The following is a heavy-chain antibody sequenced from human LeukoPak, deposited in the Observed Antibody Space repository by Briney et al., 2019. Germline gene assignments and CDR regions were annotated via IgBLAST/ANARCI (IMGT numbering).Heavy chain of an antibody. J-gene: IGHJ1*01. CDR2: ISGRSSHV. D-gene: IGHD3-16*01. CDR1: GFSFSDYD. Sequence: GGSLRLSCSASGFSFSDYDMNWVRPAPGKGLEWVSAISGRSSHVYYGESVKGRFTISRDNAKSSLYLQLDSLGVEDTAVYYCGRAFPPLRTSSAGDLWGQGTLVTVSS. V-gene: IGHV3-21*01. CDR3: GRAFPPLRTSSAGDL.